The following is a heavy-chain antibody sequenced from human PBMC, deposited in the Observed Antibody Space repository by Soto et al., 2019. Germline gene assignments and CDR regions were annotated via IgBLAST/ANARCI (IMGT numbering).Heavy chain of an antibody. CDR1: GFTFSSYA. Sequence: QVQLVESGGGVVQPGRSLRLSCAASGFTFSSYAMHWVRQAPGKGLEWVAVISYDGSNKYYADSVKGRFTISRDNSKNTLYLQMSSLRAEDTAVYYCARDNRYDSSGYYFDYWGQGTLVTVSS. CDR2: ISYDGSNK. CDR3: ARDNRYDSSGYYFDY. J-gene: IGHJ4*02. V-gene: IGHV3-30-3*01. D-gene: IGHD3-22*01.